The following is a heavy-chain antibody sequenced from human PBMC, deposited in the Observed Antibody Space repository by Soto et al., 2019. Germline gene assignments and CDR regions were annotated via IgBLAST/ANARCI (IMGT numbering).Heavy chain of an antibody. CDR1: GGSITNGGFY. V-gene: IGHV4-31*03. CDR3: ASHRRSVWGSYRPPFDY. D-gene: IGHD3-16*02. J-gene: IGHJ4*01. Sequence: QVQLQESGPGLVKPSQTLSLTCTVSGGSITNGGFYWRWLRQRPGKGLEWIGNIFYSGKIDYNPSLKSRVSISIDPSKNQVSLKLTSVTAADTSMYYCASHRRSVWGSYRPPFDYWGQGILVIVSS. CDR2: IFYSGKI.